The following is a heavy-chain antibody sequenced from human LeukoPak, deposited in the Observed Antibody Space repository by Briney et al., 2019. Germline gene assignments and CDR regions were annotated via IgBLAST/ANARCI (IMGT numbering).Heavy chain of an antibody. CDR2: IYYSGNT. D-gene: IGHD3-10*01. J-gene: IGHJ5*02. V-gene: IGHV4-59*01. CDR1: GGSISSYY. CDR3: ARTDGVLLWFGELGWFDP. Sequence: PSETLSLTCTVSGGSISSYYWSWIRQPPGKGLEWIGYIYYSGNTNYNPSLKSRVTISVDTSKNQFSLKLSSVTAADTAVYYCARTDGVLLWFGELGWFDPWGQGTLVTVSS.